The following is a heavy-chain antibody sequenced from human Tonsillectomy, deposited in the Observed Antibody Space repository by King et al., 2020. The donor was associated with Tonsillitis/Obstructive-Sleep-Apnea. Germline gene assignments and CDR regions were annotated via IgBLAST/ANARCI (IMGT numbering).Heavy chain of an antibody. CDR3: ANTGAWGYSPIGYYMDV. V-gene: IGHV3-43*02. CDR1: GFTFDDYA. J-gene: IGHJ6*03. D-gene: IGHD6-13*01. CDR2: ISGDGGRT. Sequence: VQLVESGGGVVQPGGSLRLSCAASGFTFDDYAMHWVRQAPGKGLEWVSLISGDGGRTYYADSVKGRFTISRDNSKKSLYLQMNSLRSEDTALYHCANTGAWGYSPIGYYMDVWGKGTTVIVSS.